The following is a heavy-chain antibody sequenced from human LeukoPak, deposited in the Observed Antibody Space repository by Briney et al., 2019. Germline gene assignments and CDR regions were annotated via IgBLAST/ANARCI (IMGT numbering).Heavy chain of an antibody. CDR3: TTVSTGATVDDP. V-gene: IGHV3-72*01. D-gene: IGHD1-26*01. Sequence: PGGSLRLSCAASGFSLSDHYMDWVRQAPGKGLEWVGRVKNKANSYTTQYAASVRGRFVISRDDSKKSMYLEMNGLKIEDTAVYYCTTVSTGATVDDPWGQGTLVTVSS. J-gene: IGHJ5*02. CDR2: VKNKANSYTT. CDR1: GFSLSDHY.